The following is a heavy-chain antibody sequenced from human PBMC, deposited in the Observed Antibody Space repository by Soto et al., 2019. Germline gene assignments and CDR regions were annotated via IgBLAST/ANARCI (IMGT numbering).Heavy chain of an antibody. CDR3: ARQRDYYDSSGYQRYFDL. V-gene: IGHV1-69*06. D-gene: IGHD3-22*01. CDR2: IIPIFGTA. J-gene: IGHJ2*01. CDR1: RGTFSSYS. Sequence: SVQVSCKASRGTFSSYSISWVRQAPGQGLEWMGGIIPIFGTANYAQKFQDRVTITADKSTSTAYMELSSLRSEDTAVYYCARQRDYYDSSGYQRYFDLWGRGTLVTVSS.